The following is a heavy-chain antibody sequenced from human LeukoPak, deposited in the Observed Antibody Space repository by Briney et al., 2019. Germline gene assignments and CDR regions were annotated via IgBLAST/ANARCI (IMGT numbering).Heavy chain of an antibody. Sequence: PSETLSLTCTVSGGSLTSSSYYWGWLRQPPGKGLQWIGSFYYSGSTYYNPSLKSRVTIYVDTSKNQFSLKLSSVTAADTAVYYCARGRRDGYNLEYFDKWGQGTLVTVSS. CDR3: ARGRRDGYNLEYFDK. J-gene: IGHJ4*02. CDR2: FYYSGST. D-gene: IGHD5-24*01. V-gene: IGHV4-39*01. CDR1: GGSLTSSSYY.